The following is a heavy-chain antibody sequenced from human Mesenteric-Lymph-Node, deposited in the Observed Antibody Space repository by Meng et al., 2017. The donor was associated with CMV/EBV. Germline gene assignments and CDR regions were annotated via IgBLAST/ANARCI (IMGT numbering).Heavy chain of an antibody. V-gene: IGHV3-21*01. CDR2: ISSSSSYI. CDR1: GFTFSSYS. CDR3: ARGGVGATLGAFDI. Sequence: GVLKISCAASGFTFSSYSMNWVRQAPGKGLEWVSSISSSSSYIYYADSVKGRFTISRDNAKNSLYLQMNSLRAEDTAVYYCARGGVGATLGAFDIWGQGTMVTVSS. D-gene: IGHD1-26*01. J-gene: IGHJ3*02.